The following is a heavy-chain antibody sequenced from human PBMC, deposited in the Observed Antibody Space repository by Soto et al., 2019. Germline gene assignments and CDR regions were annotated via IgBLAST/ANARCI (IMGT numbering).Heavy chain of an antibody. D-gene: IGHD2-8*01. Sequence: EVQLVESGGGVVQPGGSLRLSCAVSGVTFYSYWRCWVLQAPGRGLESVANIAQDGSEEYYVDSVQGRFTISSDNVRNSLYLQMNSLRAEDTAMYFCATANRGLSPTYWGQGTLVTGSS. J-gene: IGHJ4*02. V-gene: IGHV3-7*01. CDR3: ATANRGLSPTY. CDR1: GVTFYSYW. CDR2: IAQDGSEE.